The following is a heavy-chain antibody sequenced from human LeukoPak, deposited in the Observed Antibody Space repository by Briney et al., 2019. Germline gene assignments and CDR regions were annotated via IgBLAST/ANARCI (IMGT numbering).Heavy chain of an antibody. V-gene: IGHV3-66*01. D-gene: IGHD3-16*01. CDR3: ARVPFTASLGDYFDY. J-gene: IGHJ4*02. Sequence: GGSLRLSCSASGFTTSDNYISWVRQAPGKGLQWVSTIYSGGRTNYVDSVKGRFSISRDTSNATVVYLQLNSLRTEDTAVYFCARVPFTASLGDYFDYWGQGALVTVSS. CDR2: IYSGGRT. CDR1: GFTTSDNY.